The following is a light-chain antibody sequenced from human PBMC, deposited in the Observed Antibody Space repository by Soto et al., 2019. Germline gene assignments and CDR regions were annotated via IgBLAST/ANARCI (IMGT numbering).Light chain of an antibody. V-gene: IGLV2-14*01. J-gene: IGLJ1*01. CDR1: SSDIGAYDY. CDR3: VSLTTTRTHV. CDR2: EVN. Sequence: QSALTQPASLSGSPGQSITISCTGTSSDIGAYDYVSWFQQHPGKAPKLMISEVNNRSSGVANRFTGSKSGNTAYQTISVLQVEDESEYVCVSLTTTRTHVFGTGTKLTVL.